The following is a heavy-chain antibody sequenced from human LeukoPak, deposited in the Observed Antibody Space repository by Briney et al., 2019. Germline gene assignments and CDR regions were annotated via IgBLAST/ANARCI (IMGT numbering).Heavy chain of an antibody. CDR3: ASLGSWAIDY. CDR1: GFTFSDYY. V-gene: IGHV3-11*01. D-gene: IGHD2-15*01. CDR2: ISSGGRTI. J-gene: IGHJ4*02. Sequence: PGESLRLSCAASGFTFSDYYMSWIRQAPGKGLEWVSYISSGGRTIYYADSVKGRFTISRDNAKNSLHLQMNSLRAEDTAVYYCASLGSWAIDYWGQGTLVTVSS.